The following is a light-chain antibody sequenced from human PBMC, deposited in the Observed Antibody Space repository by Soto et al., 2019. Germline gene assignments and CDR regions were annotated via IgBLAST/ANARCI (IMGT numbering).Light chain of an antibody. J-gene: IGKJ1*01. CDR2: AAY. Sequence: AIRMTQSPSSLSASTGDRVTITCRASQGISSYLAWYQQKPGKAPKLLIYAAYTLQSGVPSRFSGSGSGTDFTLTIRSLEPEEFAVYYCKQRSNWPKTVGQGTKVDIK. CDR3: KQRSNWPKT. V-gene: IGKV1-8*01. CDR1: QGISSY.